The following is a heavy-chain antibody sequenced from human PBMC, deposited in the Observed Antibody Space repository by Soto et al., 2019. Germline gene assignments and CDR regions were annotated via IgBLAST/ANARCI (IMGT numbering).Heavy chain of an antibody. CDR3: AGVAVYDGAILCCVPLGGREPVAGVDV. CDR1: GFTFSYYP. D-gene: IGHD6-19*01. J-gene: IGHJ6*02. V-gene: IGHV3-30*04. Sequence: GGSLRLSCAASGFTFSYYPMHWVRQAPGKGLEWVAVISFDGSNKYYADSVKGRFTISRDNSKNTLYLQMNSLRGEDTAVYYCAGVAVYDGAILCCVPLGGREPVAGVDVWGQGTSVSVSS. CDR2: ISFDGSNK.